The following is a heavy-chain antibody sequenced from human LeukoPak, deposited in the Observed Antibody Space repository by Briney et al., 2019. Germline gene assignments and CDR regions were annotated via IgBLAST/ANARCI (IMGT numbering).Heavy chain of an antibody. D-gene: IGHD1-26*01. CDR3: ARDPNSRSYSAY. V-gene: IGHV1-18*01. CDR1: GYTLTSYS. CDR2: ISAYYGNT. Sequence: ASVEVSCKFSGYTLTSYSMRWVRQAPGQGLEWMGGISAYYGNTNYAQKLQGRVTMTTDTSTDTAYMELRSLRSDDAAVYYCARDPNSRSYSAYWGEKTPVTVSS. J-gene: IGHJ4*02.